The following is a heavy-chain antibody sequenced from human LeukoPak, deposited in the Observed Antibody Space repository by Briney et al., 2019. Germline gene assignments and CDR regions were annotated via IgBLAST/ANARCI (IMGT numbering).Heavy chain of an antibody. CDR2: IYPGDSDT. J-gene: IGHJ1*01. V-gene: IGHV5-51*01. CDR3: ARSDSSGGERGIQY. CDR1: GYNFTSYW. Sequence: KAGESLKISCKGSGYNFTSYWVGWVRQMPGKGLQCLGTIYPGDSDTRYSPSFQGQVTISVDKSVSTAYLQWSSLKASDTAMYYCARSDSSGGERGIQYWGQGTPVTVSS. D-gene: IGHD3-22*01.